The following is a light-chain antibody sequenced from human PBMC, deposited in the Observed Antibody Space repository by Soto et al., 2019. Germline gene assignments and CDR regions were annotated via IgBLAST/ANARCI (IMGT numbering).Light chain of an antibody. CDR3: QQSYSTPWT. V-gene: IGKV4-1*01. Sequence: DIVMTQSPDSLAVSLGERATINCKSSQSIFYSSNNKNYLTWYQQKPGQPPKLLIYWASTRESGVPDRFSGSGSGTDFTLTISSLQAEDVAVYYCQQSYSTPWTFGQGTKVDIK. CDR2: WAS. CDR1: QSIFYSSNNKNY. J-gene: IGKJ1*01.